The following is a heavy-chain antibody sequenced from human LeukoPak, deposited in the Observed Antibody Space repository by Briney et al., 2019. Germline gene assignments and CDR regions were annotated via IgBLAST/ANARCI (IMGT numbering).Heavy chain of an antibody. CDR2: IYYSGST. J-gene: IGHJ4*02. Sequence: PSETLSLTCTVSGGSISSSSYYWGWIRQPPGKGLEWIGSIYYSGSTYYSPSLKSRVTISVDTSKNQISLRLSSVTAADTAVYYCARDPGGTYGGYFDYWGQGTLVTVSS. D-gene: IGHD3-16*01. CDR3: ARDPGGTYGGYFDY. CDR1: GGSISSSSYY. V-gene: IGHV4-39*07.